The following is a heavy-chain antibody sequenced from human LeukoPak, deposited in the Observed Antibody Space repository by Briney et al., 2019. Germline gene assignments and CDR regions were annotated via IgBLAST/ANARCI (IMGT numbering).Heavy chain of an antibody. D-gene: IGHD6-6*01. Sequence: KPSETLSLTCAVYGGSFSGYYWSWIRQPPGKGLEWIGEMNHSGSTNYNPSLKSRVTISVDTSKNQFSLKLSSVTAADTAVYYCARDVGSIAARPHPGAFDIWGQGTMVTVSS. J-gene: IGHJ3*02. V-gene: IGHV4-34*01. CDR3: ARDVGSIAARPHPGAFDI. CDR2: MNHSGST. CDR1: GGSFSGYY.